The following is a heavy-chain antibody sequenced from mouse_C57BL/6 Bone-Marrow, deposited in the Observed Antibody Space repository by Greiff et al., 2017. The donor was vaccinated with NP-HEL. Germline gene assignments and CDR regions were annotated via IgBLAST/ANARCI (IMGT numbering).Heavy chain of an antibody. CDR1: GYSFTGYY. V-gene: IGHV1-42*01. D-gene: IGHD2-2*01. Sequence: DVKLVESGPELVKPGASVKISCKASGYSFTGYYMNWVKQSPEKSLEWIGEINPSTGGTTYNQKFKAKATLTVDKSSSTAYMQFKSLTSEDSAVYYCARDGYDGGAWFAYWGQGTLVTVSA. CDR2: INPSTGGT. J-gene: IGHJ3*01. CDR3: ARDGYDGGAWFAY.